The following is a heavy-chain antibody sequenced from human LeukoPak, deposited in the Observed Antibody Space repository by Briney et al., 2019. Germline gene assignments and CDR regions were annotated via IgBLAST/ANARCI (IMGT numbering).Heavy chain of an antibody. CDR2: FDPEDGET. CDR3: ATKEALRFLEWSLDY. Sequence: SVKVSCKASGYTFSDYYMHWVRQAPGKGLEWMGGFDPEDGETIYAQKFQGRVTMTEDTSTDTAYMELSSLRSEDTAVYYCATKEALRFLEWSLDYWGQGTLVTVSS. CDR1: GYTFSDYY. J-gene: IGHJ4*02. V-gene: IGHV1-24*01. D-gene: IGHD3-3*01.